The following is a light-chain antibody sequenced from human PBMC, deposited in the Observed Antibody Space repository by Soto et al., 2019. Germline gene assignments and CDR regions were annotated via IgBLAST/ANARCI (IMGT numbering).Light chain of an antibody. CDR1: SSNIGNNF. Sequence: QSVWTQPPSVSAAPGQEVTISCSGSSSNIGNNFVSWYQHLPGTAPKLLIYDNNKRPSGIPDRFSGTKSGTSATLGITGLQTGDEAHYYCATWDSSLIAGVFGGGTKLTVL. J-gene: IGLJ2*01. CDR3: ATWDSSLIAGV. CDR2: DNN. V-gene: IGLV1-51*01.